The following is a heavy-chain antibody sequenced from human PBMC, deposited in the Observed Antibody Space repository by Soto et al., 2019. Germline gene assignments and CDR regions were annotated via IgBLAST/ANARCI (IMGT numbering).Heavy chain of an antibody. CDR3: ARDSRVWFGEPHVLFDH. CDR1: GFTFSSYS. Sequence: EVQLVESGGGLVQPGGSLRLSCAASGFTFSSYSMNWVRQAPGKGLEWVSYISSSSSTIYYADSVKGRFTISRDNAKNSLYRQMNRLRAEDTAVYYWARDSRVWFGEPHVLFDHWGQGTLVTVSS. D-gene: IGHD3-10*01. CDR2: ISSSSSTI. J-gene: IGHJ4*02. V-gene: IGHV3-48*01.